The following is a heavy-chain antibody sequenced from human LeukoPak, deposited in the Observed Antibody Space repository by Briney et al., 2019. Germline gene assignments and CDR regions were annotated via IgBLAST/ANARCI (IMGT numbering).Heavy chain of an antibody. J-gene: IGHJ4*02. V-gene: IGHV3-23*01. CDR1: GFTFSSYA. CDR3: AKSGQFDS. Sequence: PGGSLRLSCAASGFTFSSYAMSWVRQAPGKGLEWVSTIGGSGGTTYYADSVKGRFAISRDNSKNTVSLQMNSLTVEDTAVYYCAKSGQFDSWGQGTLVTVSS. CDR2: IGGSGGTT.